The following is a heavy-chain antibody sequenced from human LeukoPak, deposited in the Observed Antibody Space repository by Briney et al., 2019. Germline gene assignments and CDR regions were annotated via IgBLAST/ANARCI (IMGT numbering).Heavy chain of an antibody. V-gene: IGHV3-74*01. CDR1: GFTLSSNW. D-gene: IGHD6-6*01. CDR3: ARGVRYGMDV. Sequence: GGSLRLSCAASGFTLSSNWMHWVRQAPGKGLVWVSRINTCGSTTAYTDSVKGRFSISRDNANNTLYLQMNGLRAEDTAVYYCARGVRYGMDVWGQGTTVTVSS. J-gene: IGHJ6*02. CDR2: INTCGSTT.